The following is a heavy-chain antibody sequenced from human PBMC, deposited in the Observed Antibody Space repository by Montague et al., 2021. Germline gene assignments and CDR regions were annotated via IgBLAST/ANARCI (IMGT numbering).Heavy chain of an antibody. CDR1: SGSIFHAH. CDR3: AKQDCFVSGTSYKGFDP. D-gene: IGHD3-10*01. V-gene: IGHV4-59*08. J-gene: IGHJ5*02. CDR2: MFYGGAT. Sequence: SETLSFTCTVSSGSIFHAHWSWVRQPPGKGLEWLGSMFYGGATSNNPSLKSRVTMSIDTSTNQFSLKLSFVTAADTAVYYCAKQDCFVSGTSYKGFDPWGQGILVTVSS.